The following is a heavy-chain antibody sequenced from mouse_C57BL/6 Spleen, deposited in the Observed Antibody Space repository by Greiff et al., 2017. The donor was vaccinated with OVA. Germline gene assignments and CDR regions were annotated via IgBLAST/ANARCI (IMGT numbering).Heavy chain of an antibody. Sequence: EVNVVESGGGLVKPGGSLKLSCAASGFTFSSYAMSWVRQTPEKRLEWVATISDGGSYTYYPDNVKGRFTISRDNAKNNRYLQMSHLKSEDTAMYYCARGGDDYVSWFAYWGQGTLVTVSA. CDR1: GFTFSSYA. CDR3: ARGGDDYVSWFAY. CDR2: ISDGGSYT. V-gene: IGHV5-4*03. D-gene: IGHD2-4*01. J-gene: IGHJ3*01.